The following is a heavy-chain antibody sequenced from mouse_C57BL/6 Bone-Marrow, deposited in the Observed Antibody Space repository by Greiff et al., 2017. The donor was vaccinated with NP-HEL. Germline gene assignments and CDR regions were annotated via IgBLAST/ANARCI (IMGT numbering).Heavy chain of an antibody. CDR2: IYPGSGST. V-gene: IGHV1-55*01. J-gene: IGHJ4*01. CDR3: ARSLLPRYGVMDY. Sequence: QVQLQQPGAELVKPGASVKMSCKASGYTFTSYWITWVKQRPGQGLEWIGDIYPGSGSTNYNEKFKSKATLTVDTSSSTAYMQLSSLTSEDSAVYYCARSLLPRYGVMDYWGQGTSVTVSS. D-gene: IGHD1-1*01. CDR1: GYTFTSYW.